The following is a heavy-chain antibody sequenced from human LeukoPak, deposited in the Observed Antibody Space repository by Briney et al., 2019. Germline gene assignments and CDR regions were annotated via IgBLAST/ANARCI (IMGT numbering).Heavy chain of an antibody. CDR3: ASSCSGGSCRSNDAFDI. D-gene: IGHD2-15*01. Sequence: GASVKVSCKASGYTFTGYYMHWVRQAPGQGLEWMGWINPNSGGTNYAQKFQGRVTMTRDMSTSTVYMELSSLRSEDTAVYYCASSCSGGSCRSNDAFDIWGQGTMVTVSS. V-gene: IGHV1-2*02. CDR1: GYTFTGYY. J-gene: IGHJ3*02. CDR2: INPNSGGT.